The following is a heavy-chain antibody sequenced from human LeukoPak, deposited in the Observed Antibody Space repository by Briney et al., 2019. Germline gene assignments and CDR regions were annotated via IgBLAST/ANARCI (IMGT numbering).Heavy chain of an antibody. CDR2: IKQDGSEK. J-gene: IGHJ4*02. Sequence: PGGSLRLSCAASGFTFSIYWMSWVRQAPGKGLEWVANIKQDGSEKYYVDSVKGRFTISRDNAKNSLYMQMNSLRAEDTAVYYCARVGYYDSSFDYWGQGTLVTVSS. CDR3: ARVGYYDSSFDY. V-gene: IGHV3-7*01. CDR1: GFTFSIYW. D-gene: IGHD3-22*01.